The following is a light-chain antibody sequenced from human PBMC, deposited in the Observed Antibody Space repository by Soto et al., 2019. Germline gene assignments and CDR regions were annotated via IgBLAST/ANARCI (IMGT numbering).Light chain of an antibody. Sequence: DIVMTQSPDSLAVSLGERASINCSSSQSVLYSSTNRNYLAWYQQKPGQPPKLLIYWASIRESGVPDRFSGSGSGTDFTLSISSLQTEDFAVYFCQHYGTFGPGTKVDLK. CDR3: QHYGT. CDR1: QSVLYSSTNRNY. CDR2: WAS. J-gene: IGKJ3*01. V-gene: IGKV4-1*01.